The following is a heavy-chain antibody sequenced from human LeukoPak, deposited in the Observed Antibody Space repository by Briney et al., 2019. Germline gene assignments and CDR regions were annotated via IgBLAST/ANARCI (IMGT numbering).Heavy chain of an antibody. CDR2: VNARGYST. V-gene: IGHV3-23*01. CDR3: ARVFGVAATPNYFDY. J-gene: IGHJ4*02. CDR1: GFTFSSYA. D-gene: IGHD2-15*01. Sequence: SGGSLRLSCAASGFTFSSYAMSWARQAPGKGLEWVSAVNARGYSTYYADSVKGRFTISRDNSKNTLYLQMNSLRAEDTAVYYCARVFGVAATPNYFDYWGQGTLVTVSS.